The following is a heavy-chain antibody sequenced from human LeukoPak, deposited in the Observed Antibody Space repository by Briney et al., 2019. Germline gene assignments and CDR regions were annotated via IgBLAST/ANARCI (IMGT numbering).Heavy chain of an antibody. Sequence: PSETLSLTCTVSGGSISSSSYYWGWIRQPPGKGLEWIGSIYYSGSTYYNPSLKSRGTISVDTSKNQFSLKLSSVTAADTAVYYCARLSHYYGSGSYLDYWGQGTLVTVSS. V-gene: IGHV4-39*01. CDR3: ARLSHYYGSGSYLDY. J-gene: IGHJ4*02. CDR1: GGSISSSSYY. D-gene: IGHD3-10*01. CDR2: IYYSGST.